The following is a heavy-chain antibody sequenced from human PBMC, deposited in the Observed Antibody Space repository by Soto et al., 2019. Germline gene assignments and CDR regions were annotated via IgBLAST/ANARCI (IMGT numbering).Heavy chain of an antibody. CDR3: ARVWSSSSEGGCDY. CDR2: ISAYNGNT. D-gene: IGHD6-6*01. V-gene: IGHV1-18*01. Sequence: ASVKVSCKASGYTFTSYGISWVRQAPGQGLEWMGWISAYNGNTNYAQKLQGRVTMTTDTSTSTAYMELRSLRSDDTAVYYCARVWSSSSEGGCDYWGQGTLVTVSS. CDR1: GYTFTSYG. J-gene: IGHJ4*02.